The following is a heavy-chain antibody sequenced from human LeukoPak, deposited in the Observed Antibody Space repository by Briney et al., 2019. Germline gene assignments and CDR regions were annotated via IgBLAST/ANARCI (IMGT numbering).Heavy chain of an antibody. J-gene: IGHJ4*02. V-gene: IGHV4-61*01. CDR2: IYYSGST. Sequence: PSETLSLTCTVSGGSVSSGSYYWSWIRQPPGKGLEWIGYIYYSGSTNYNPSLRSRVTISVDTSKNQFSLKLSSVTAADTAVYYCAREGPRLGLDYWGQGTLVTVSS. CDR1: GGSVSSGSYY. D-gene: IGHD3-9*01. CDR3: AREGPRLGLDY.